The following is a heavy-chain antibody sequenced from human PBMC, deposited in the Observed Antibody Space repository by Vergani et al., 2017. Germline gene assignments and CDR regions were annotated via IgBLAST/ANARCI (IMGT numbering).Heavy chain of an antibody. CDR2: ISYDGSNK. CDR3: ATDGSWSYYTDG. V-gene: IGHV3-30*03. J-gene: IGHJ4*02. CDR1: GFTFSSYG. Sequence: VQLVESGGGVVQPGRSLRLSCAASGFTFSSYGMHWVRQAPGKGLEWVAGISYDGSNKYYADSVKGRFTISRDNSKNTLYLQMNSLRAEDTAVYYCATDGSWSYYTDGWGQGTLVTVSS. D-gene: IGHD3-10*01.